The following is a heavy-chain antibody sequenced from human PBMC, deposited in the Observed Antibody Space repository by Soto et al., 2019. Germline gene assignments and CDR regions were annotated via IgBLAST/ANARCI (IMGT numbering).Heavy chain of an antibody. Sequence: QVQLVQSGAEVKKPGASVKVSCKASGYTFTSYAMHWVRQAPGQRLEWMGWVNAANGNTEYSQKFEGRVTITRDTSASTASMELSSLRSEDTAVYYCGRVQSSSWYFFDHWGQGTLVTVSS. D-gene: IGHD6-13*01. V-gene: IGHV1-3*01. CDR2: VNAANGNT. CDR1: GYTFTSYA. J-gene: IGHJ5*02. CDR3: GRVQSSSWYFFDH.